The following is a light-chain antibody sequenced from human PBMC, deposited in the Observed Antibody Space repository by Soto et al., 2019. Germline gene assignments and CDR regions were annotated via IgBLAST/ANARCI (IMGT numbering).Light chain of an antibody. J-gene: IGKJ5*01. CDR1: QNIDNK. CDR3: QQYKSWWPIT. Sequence: EIELTQSPATLSVSPGERATLSCRASQNIDNKLVWYQQKPGQAPSLLLSNAVTRAPGIPARFSGSGFGTEFTLTISSLQPEDFAIYYCQQYKSWWPITFGQGTRLEI. CDR2: NAV. V-gene: IGKV3-15*01.